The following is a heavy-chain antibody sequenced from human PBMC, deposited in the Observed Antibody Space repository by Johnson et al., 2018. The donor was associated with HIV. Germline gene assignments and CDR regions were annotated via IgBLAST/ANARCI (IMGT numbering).Heavy chain of an antibody. CDR1: GFTFSNYG. CDR2: ISYDGGNK. D-gene: IGHD1-26*01. Sequence: QVQLVESGGGVVQPGGSLRLSCEVSGFTFSNYGMHWVRQAPGKGLEWVASISYDGGNKYYADSVRGRFTISRDNAKNSLYLQMNSLGVEDTALYYCARALGGARGDDAFDIWGQGTMVTVSS. V-gene: IGHV3-33*05. CDR3: ARALGGARGDDAFDI. J-gene: IGHJ3*02.